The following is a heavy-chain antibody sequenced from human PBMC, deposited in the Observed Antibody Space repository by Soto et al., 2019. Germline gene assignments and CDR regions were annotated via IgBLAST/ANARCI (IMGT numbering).Heavy chain of an antibody. CDR1: GYTFTSYA. Sequence: GASVKVSCKASGYTFTSYAMHWVRQAPGQRLEWMGWINAGNGNTKYSQKFQGRVTITRDTSASTAYMELSSLRSEDTAVYYCARDQAVVVAANWFDPWGQGTLVTVYS. CDR3: ARDQAVVVAANWFDP. CDR2: INAGNGNT. V-gene: IGHV1-3*01. D-gene: IGHD2-15*01. J-gene: IGHJ5*02.